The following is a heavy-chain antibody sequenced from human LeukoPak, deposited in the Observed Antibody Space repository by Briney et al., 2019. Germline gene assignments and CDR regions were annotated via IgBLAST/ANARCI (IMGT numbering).Heavy chain of an antibody. Sequence: SETLSLTCAVSGGSISSYYWSWIRQPPGKGLEWIGYIYYSGSTNYNPSLKSRVTISVDTSKNQFSLKLSSVTAADTAVYYCARDGSGGSLLGGYYYYGMDVWGQGTTVTVSS. V-gene: IGHV4-59*01. D-gene: IGHD2-15*01. CDR2: IYYSGST. CDR1: GGSISSYY. CDR3: ARDGSGGSLLGGYYYYGMDV. J-gene: IGHJ6*02.